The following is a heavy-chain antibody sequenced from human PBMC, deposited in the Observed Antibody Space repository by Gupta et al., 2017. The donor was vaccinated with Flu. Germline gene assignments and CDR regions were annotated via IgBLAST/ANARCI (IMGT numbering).Heavy chain of an antibody. CDR2: ISYDGSNK. J-gene: IGHJ4*02. V-gene: IGHV3-30*18. Sequence: GLEWVAVISYDGSNKYYADSVQGRFTISRDNSKNTLYLQMNSLRAEDTAVYYCAKDEKYSSSSGEGPYYFDYWGQGTLVTVSS. CDR3: AKDEKYSSSSGEGPYYFDY. D-gene: IGHD6-6*01.